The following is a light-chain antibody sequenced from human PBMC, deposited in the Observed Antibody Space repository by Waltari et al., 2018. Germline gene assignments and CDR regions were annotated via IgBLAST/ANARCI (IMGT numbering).Light chain of an antibody. V-gene: IGLV1-47*01. Sequence: QSVLSQPPSASGTPGQRVTISCSGSNYNIGNHYVYWYHQPPGTAPKLLIYRNKHRPAGVPDRFPGSKSGTSASRAISGLRSEDEADYYCASWDGSLGGVIFGGGTKLTVL. CDR3: ASWDGSLGGVI. J-gene: IGLJ2*01. CDR1: NYNIGNHY. CDR2: RNK.